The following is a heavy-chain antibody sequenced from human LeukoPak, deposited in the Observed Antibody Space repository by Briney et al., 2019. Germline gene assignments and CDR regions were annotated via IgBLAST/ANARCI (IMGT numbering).Heavy chain of an antibody. CDR3: AGYYYGSGSYN. V-gene: IGHV3-11*04. Sequence: GGSLRLSCAASGFIFSGAWMSWVRQAPGKGLEWVSYISSSGSTIYYADSVKGRFTISRDNAKNSLYLQMNSLRAEDTAVYYCAGYYYGSGSYNWGQGTLVTVSS. CDR1: GFIFSGAW. D-gene: IGHD3-10*01. CDR2: ISSSGSTI. J-gene: IGHJ4*02.